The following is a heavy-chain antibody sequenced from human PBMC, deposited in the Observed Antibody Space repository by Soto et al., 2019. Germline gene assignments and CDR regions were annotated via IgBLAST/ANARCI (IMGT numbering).Heavy chain of an antibody. CDR1: GFTFSSYG. V-gene: IGHV3-33*01. Sequence: GGSLRLSCAASGFTFSSYGMHWVRQAPGKGLEWVAGIWYDGRNKYYADSVKGRFTISRDNSKNTLYLQMNSLRAEDTAVYYCARDGHYYDRSGYYFDYWGQGTLVTVSS. CDR2: IWYDGRNK. CDR3: ARDGHYYDRSGYYFDY. J-gene: IGHJ4*02. D-gene: IGHD3-22*01.